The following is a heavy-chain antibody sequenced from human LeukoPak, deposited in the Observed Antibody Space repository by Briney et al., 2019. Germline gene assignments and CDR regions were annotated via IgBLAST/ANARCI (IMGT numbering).Heavy chain of an antibody. CDR1: GFTFSSCA. CDR3: AKDRVRFLEWPQGGTAWFDP. D-gene: IGHD3-3*01. J-gene: IGHJ5*02. Sequence: PGGSLRLSCAASGFTFSSCAMSWVRQAPGKGLEWVSAISGSGGSTYYADSVKGRFTISRDNSKNTLYLQMNSLRAEDTAVYYCAKDRVRFLEWPQGGTAWFDPWGQGTLVTVSS. V-gene: IGHV3-23*01. CDR2: ISGSGGST.